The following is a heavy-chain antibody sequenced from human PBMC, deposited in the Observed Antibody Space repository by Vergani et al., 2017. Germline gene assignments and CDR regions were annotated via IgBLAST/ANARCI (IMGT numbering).Heavy chain of an antibody. J-gene: IGHJ4*02. D-gene: IGHD3-3*01. V-gene: IGHV2-26*01. CDR3: GRIRRITILGVVIPKRYYFDH. CDR1: GFSLSNARMG. CDR2: IFSNDEK. Sequence: QVTLKESGPVLVKPTETLTLTCTVSGFSLSNARMGVSWIRQPPGKALEWLAHIFSNDEKSYSTSLKSRLTISKENAKSQVVLTLTNMDPVDTATYLCGRIRRITILGVVIPKRYYFDHWGQGTLVTVSS.